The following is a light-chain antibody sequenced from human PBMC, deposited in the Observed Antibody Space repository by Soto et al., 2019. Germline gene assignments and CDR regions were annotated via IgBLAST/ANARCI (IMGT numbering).Light chain of an antibody. CDR3: QQYYIYPPA. J-gene: IGKJ3*01. CDR2: RAS. Sequence: DIQMTQSPSTLCASVGDRVTITCRARHSIRSYLAWYQQIPGKAHKLLIHRASYLESGVPSRFSGSGSETDFTLAIGSLQPEDSATYFCQQYYIYPPAFGPGTKVQIK. V-gene: IGKV1-5*03. CDR1: HSIRSY.